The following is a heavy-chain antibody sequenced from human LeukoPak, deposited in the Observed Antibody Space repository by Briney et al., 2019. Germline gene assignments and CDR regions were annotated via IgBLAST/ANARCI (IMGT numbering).Heavy chain of an antibody. V-gene: IGHV1-18*01. Sequence: ASVKVSCKASGYTFTSYGISWVRQAPGQGLEWMGWISAYNGNTNYAQKLQGRVTMTTDTSTSTAYMELRSLRSDDTAVYYCARGPYSSYSGNYYYYYMDVWGKGTTVTVSS. CDR1: GYTFTSYG. J-gene: IGHJ6*03. CDR3: ARGPYSSYSGNYYYYYMDV. CDR2: ISAYNGNT. D-gene: IGHD6-19*01.